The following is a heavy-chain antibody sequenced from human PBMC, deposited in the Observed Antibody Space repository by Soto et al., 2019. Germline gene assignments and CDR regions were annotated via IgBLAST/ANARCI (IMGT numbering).Heavy chain of an antibody. CDR2: ISGSGGST. V-gene: IGHV3-23*01. J-gene: IGHJ4*02. CDR1: GFTFSSYA. D-gene: IGHD2-15*01. CDR3: AKDQCSGGSCYSGGYYFDY. Sequence: GGSLRLSCAASGFTFSSYAMSWVRQAPGKGLEWVSAISGSGGSTYYADSVKGRFTISRDNSKNTLYLQMNSLRAEDTAVYYCAKDQCSGGSCYSGGYYFDYWGQGTLVTVSS.